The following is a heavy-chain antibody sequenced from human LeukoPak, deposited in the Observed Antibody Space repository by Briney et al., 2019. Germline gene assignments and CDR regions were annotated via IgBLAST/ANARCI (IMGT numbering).Heavy chain of an antibody. D-gene: IGHD3-9*01. Sequence: GGSLRLSCAASGFTFSSYGMSWVRQAPGKGLEWVSAISGSGGSTYYADSVKGRFTISRDNSKNTLYLQMNSLRAEDTAVYYCAKEYKDYDILTGYFPLYYFDYWGQGTLVTVSS. J-gene: IGHJ4*02. CDR2: ISGSGGST. V-gene: IGHV3-23*01. CDR3: AKEYKDYDILTGYFPLYYFDY. CDR1: GFTFSSYG.